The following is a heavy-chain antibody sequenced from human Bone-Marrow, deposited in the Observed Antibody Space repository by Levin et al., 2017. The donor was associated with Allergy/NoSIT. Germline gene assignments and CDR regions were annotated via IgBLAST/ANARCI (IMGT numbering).Heavy chain of an antibody. CDR1: GFTFSGSA. CDR3: TRHTPTYTSGSYDAFDS. Sequence: PGESLKISCAASGFTFSGSAMHWVRQASGKGLEWVGRIRSKANSYATAYAASVKGRFTISRDDSKNTAYLQMNSLKTEDTAVYYCTRHTPTYTSGSYDAFDSWGQGTMVTVSS. V-gene: IGHV3-73*01. CDR2: IRSKANSYAT. J-gene: IGHJ3*02. D-gene: IGHD3-10*01.